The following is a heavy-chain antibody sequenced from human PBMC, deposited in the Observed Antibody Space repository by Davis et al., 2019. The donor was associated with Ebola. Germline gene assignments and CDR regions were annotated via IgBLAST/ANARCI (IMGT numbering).Heavy chain of an antibody. CDR2: IYHSGST. D-gene: IGHD2-21*01. Sequence: SETLSLTCAVYGGSFSGYYWSWIRQPPGKGLEWIGEIYHSGSTNYNPSRKSRVTISVDKSKNQFSLKLSSVTAADTAVYYWAKDGDRRPFDYWGQGTLVTVSS. V-gene: IGHV4-34*01. CDR3: AKDGDRRPFDY. CDR1: GGSFSGYY. J-gene: IGHJ4*02.